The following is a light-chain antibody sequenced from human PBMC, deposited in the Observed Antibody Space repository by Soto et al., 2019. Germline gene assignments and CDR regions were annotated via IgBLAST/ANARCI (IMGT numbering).Light chain of an antibody. CDR3: QRRYNTTLT. CDR2: DAS. CDR1: QTIGTY. V-gene: IGKV1-39*01. Sequence: IEVTQSPSSLASSSGDRRTITLRASQTIGTYVNWYRPQSGAPPDIVIYDASTLPSGVPSRFRGGASATDSNLTISSLQIDDCATYEGQRRYNTTLTFGPGTKVDIK. J-gene: IGKJ1*01.